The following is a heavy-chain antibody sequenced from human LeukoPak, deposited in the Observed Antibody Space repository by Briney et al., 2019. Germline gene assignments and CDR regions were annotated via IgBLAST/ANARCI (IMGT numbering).Heavy chain of an antibody. CDR2: ISSSSSYI. D-gene: IGHD3-22*01. CDR3: ARENYYDRSGYSQPFDY. CDR1: GFTFSSYS. V-gene: IGHV3-21*01. Sequence: AGSLRLSCAASGFTFSSYSMNWVRQAPGQGLEWVSSISSSSSYIYYADSVKGRFTISRDNAKNSLYLQMNSLRAEDTAVYYCARENYYDRSGYSQPFDYWGQGTLVTVSS. J-gene: IGHJ4*02.